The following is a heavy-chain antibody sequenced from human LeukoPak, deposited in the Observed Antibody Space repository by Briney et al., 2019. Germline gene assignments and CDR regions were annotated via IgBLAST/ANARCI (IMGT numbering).Heavy chain of an antibody. CDR1: GFTFSSYA. J-gene: IGHJ4*02. CDR2: ISGSDSNK. D-gene: IGHD3-10*01. CDR3: AKGLEDYYGSGSYY. V-gene: IGHV3-23*01. Sequence: PGGSLRLSCAASGFTFSSYAMSWVRQAPGKGLEWVSGISGSDSNKDYADSVKGRFTISRDNSKSMLYLQMNSLRAEDTAVYYCAKGLEDYYGSGSYYWGQGTLVTVSS.